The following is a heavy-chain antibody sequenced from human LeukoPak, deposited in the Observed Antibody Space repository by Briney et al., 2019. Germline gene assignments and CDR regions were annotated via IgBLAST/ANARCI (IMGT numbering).Heavy chain of an antibody. CDR3: ARVGSTYCYDSSGCYNDY. Sequence: GGSLRLSCAASGFTFSSYWMSWVRQAPGKGLEWVANIKQDGSEKYYVDSVKGRFTISRDNAKNSLYLQMNSLRAEDTAVYYCARVGSTYCYDSSGCYNDYWGQGTLVTVSS. CDR2: IKQDGSEK. D-gene: IGHD3-22*01. J-gene: IGHJ4*02. V-gene: IGHV3-7*01. CDR1: GFTFSSYW.